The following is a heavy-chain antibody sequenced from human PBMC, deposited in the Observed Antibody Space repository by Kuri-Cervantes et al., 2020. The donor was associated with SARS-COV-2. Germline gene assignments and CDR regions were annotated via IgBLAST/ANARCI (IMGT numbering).Heavy chain of an antibody. CDR2: IYHSGST. J-gene: IGHJ4*02. V-gene: IGHV4-39*07. CDR1: GGSISSNTYY. Sequence: SETLSLTCTVSGGSISSNTYYWGWIRQPPGKGLEWIGSIYHSGSTYYNPSLKSRVTISVDTSKNQFSLKLSSVTAADTAVYYCARLPALPWYFDYWGQGTLVTVSS. CDR3: ARLPALPWYFDY.